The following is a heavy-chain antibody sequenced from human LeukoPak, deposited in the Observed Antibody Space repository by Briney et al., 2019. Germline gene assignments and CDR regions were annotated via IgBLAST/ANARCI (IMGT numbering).Heavy chain of an antibody. V-gene: IGHV1-69*13. CDR3: ARSPPYSSSWSSFDY. Sequence: SVKVSCKASGGTFSSYAISWVRQAPGQGLEWMGGIIPIFGTANYAQKFQGRVTITADESTSTAYMELSSLRSEDTAVYYCARSPPYSSSWSSFDYWGQGTLVTVSS. CDR1: GGTFSSYA. CDR2: IIPIFGTA. D-gene: IGHD6-13*01. J-gene: IGHJ4*02.